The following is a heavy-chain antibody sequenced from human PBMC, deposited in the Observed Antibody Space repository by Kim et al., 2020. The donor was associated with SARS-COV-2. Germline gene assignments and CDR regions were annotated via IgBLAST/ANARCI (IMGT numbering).Heavy chain of an antibody. J-gene: IGHJ4*02. CDR2: IWYDGSNK. CDR3: ARANLPMVRGVMGY. D-gene: IGHD3-10*01. V-gene: IGHV3-33*01. Sequence: GGSLRLSCAXSGFTFSSYGMHWVRQAPGKGLEWVAVIWYDGSNKYYADSVKGRFTISRDNYKNTLYLQMNSLRAEDTAVYYCARANLPMVRGVMGYWGQGTLVTVSS. CDR1: GFTFSSYG.